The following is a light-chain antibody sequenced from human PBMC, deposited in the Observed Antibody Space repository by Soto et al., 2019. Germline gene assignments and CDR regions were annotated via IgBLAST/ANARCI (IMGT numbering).Light chain of an antibody. CDR2: GAS. CDR3: QKYNNWLT. CDR1: QSVSSN. V-gene: IGKV3-15*01. J-gene: IGKJ4*01. Sequence: EIVMTQSPATLSVSPGERATLSCRASQSVSSNLAWYQQKPGQAPRLLIYGASTRATGIPARFSGSGSWTEFTRTISSLQSEDFSVYYCQKYNNWLTFGGGTKVEIK.